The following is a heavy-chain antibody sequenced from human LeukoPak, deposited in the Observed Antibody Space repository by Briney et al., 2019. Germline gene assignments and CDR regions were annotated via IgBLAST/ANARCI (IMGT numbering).Heavy chain of an antibody. Sequence: HAGGSLRLSCAPSGFSLINCDMHWVCQTPGKGLEWVAFIHYDGSEKYYADSLKGRFTISRDNSKNTLYLRMNSLRGEDTAVYYCARNRVGFYYADAFDMWGQGTMVNVSS. J-gene: IGHJ3*02. CDR3: ARNRVGFYYADAFDM. CDR1: GFSLINCD. D-gene: IGHD5-24*01. CDR2: IHYDGSEK. V-gene: IGHV3-30*02.